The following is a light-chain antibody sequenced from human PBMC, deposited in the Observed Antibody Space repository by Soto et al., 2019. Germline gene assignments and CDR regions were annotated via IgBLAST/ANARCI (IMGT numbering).Light chain of an antibody. CDR2: GVS. J-gene: IGKJ1*01. CDR1: QSVSSTY. CDR3: QQYETSLPWT. V-gene: IGKV3-20*01. Sequence: EIVLTQSPGTLSLFPGERATLSCRASQSVSSTYLAWYQQKPGQAPRLLIYGVSSRATGFPDRFSGSGSGTDFTLTISRLEPEDFAVYYCQQYETSLPWTFGQGTKV.